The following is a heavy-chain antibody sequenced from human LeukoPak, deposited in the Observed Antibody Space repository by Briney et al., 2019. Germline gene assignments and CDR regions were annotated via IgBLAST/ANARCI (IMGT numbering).Heavy chain of an antibody. V-gene: IGHV3-23*01. CDR2: ISGSGGST. D-gene: IGHD4-17*01. J-gene: IGHJ2*01. Sequence: GGSLRLSCAASGFTFSSYAMSWVRQAPGKGLEWVSAISGSGGSTYYADSVKGRFTISKDNSKNTLYLQMNSLRAEDTAVYYCAKDYGDYEIWCFDLWGRGTLVTVSS. CDR1: GFTFSSYA. CDR3: AKDYGDYEIWCFDL.